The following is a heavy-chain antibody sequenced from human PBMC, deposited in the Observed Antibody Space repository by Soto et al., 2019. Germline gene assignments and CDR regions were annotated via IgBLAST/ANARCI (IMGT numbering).Heavy chain of an antibody. V-gene: IGHV3-23*01. Sequence: LRLSCAASGFTFGIHAMSWVRQAPGKGLEWVSFISGSGGSTYYADSVKGRFTISRDNSKKTLYLQMNSLRGEDTAVYYCGKGSAATNYFYYATDVWGQGTTVTVSS. CDR1: GFTFGIHA. CDR3: GKGSAATNYFYYATDV. J-gene: IGHJ6*02. CDR2: ISGSGGST. D-gene: IGHD2-15*01.